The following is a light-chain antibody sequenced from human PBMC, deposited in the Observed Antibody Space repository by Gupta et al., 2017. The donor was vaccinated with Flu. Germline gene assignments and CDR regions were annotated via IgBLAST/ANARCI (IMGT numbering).Light chain of an antibody. CDR3: QHEGSSPFT. Sequence: EIVLTQSPGTLSLSPGETATLSCRASQSVSSNSLAWYQQKPGQAPRLLIFGASSRATGIPDRFSGSGSGTEFTLTISRLEPEDFAVYCCQHEGSSPFTFGHGTKVEIK. CDR1: QSVSSNS. J-gene: IGKJ3*01. CDR2: GAS. V-gene: IGKV3-20*01.